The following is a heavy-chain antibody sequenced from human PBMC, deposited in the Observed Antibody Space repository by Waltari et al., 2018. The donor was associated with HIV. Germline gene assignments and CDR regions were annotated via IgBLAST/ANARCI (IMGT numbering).Heavy chain of an antibody. CDR3: ARDIPRMGIDY. D-gene: IGHD2-15*01. Sequence: QVQLVQSGAEVKKPGASAQVSCKAPGYTFTSYAMHRVRQAPGQRLEWMGWINAGNGNTKYSQKFQGRVTITRDTSASTAYMELSSLRSEDTAVYYCARDIPRMGIDYWGQGTLVTVSS. V-gene: IGHV1-3*01. CDR2: INAGNGNT. J-gene: IGHJ4*02. CDR1: GYTFTSYA.